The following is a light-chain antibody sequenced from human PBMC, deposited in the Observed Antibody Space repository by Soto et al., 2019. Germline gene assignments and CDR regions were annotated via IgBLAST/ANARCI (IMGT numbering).Light chain of an antibody. V-gene: IGLV2-18*02. CDR1: SSDVGSYNR. J-gene: IGLJ1*01. CDR2: EVS. CDR3: NSYTSSNPYV. Sequence: QSVLTQPPSVSGSPGQSVTISCTGTSSDVGSYNRVSWYQQPPGTAPKLMIYEVSNRPSGVPDRFSGSKSGNTASLTISGLQPEDEADYYCNSYTSSNPYVFGTGT.